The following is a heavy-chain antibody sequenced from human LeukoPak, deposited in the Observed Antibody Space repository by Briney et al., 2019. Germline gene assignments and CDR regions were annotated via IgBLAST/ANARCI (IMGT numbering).Heavy chain of an antibody. D-gene: IGHD5-24*01. V-gene: IGHV3-23*01. Sequence: GGSLRLSCVASGFTFGNYAMGWLRQAPGRRPEWVSSLTDSGGTTYYVDSVKGRFAISRDNSKNTLYLHMNSQRAEDTAVYYCAKKRDAFDIWGQGTVVTVSS. J-gene: IGHJ3*02. CDR1: GFTFGNYA. CDR2: LTDSGGTT. CDR3: AKKRDAFDI.